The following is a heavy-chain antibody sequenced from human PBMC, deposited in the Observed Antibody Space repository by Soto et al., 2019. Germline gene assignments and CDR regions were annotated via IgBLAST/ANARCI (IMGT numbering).Heavy chain of an antibody. V-gene: IGHV3-23*01. CDR3: AKDRDSGYYTRDYFDY. D-gene: IGHD5-12*01. CDR1: GFTFSSYA. J-gene: IGHJ4*02. Sequence: EVQLLESGGGLVQPGGSLRLSCAASGFTFSSYAMSWVRQAPGKGLEWVSAISGSGGSTYYADSVKGRFTISRDNSKNTLYLQMNSLRAEDTAVYYCAKDRDSGYYTRDYFDYWGQGPLVTVSS. CDR2: ISGSGGST.